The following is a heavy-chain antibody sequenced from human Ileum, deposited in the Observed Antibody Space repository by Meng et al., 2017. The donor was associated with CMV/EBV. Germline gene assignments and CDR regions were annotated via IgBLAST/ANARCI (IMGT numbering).Heavy chain of an antibody. J-gene: IGHJ4*02. D-gene: IGHD3-22*01. V-gene: IGHV3-48*04. CDR2: ISSSSSTI. Sequence: GGSLRLSCAASGFTVSSNEMNWVRQAPGKGLEWVSYISSSSSTIYYADSVKGRFTISRDDAKNSLYLQVNSLRADDTAVYYCARDLENSSGYYYSFGYWGQGTLVTVSS. CDR3: ARDLENSSGYYYSFGY. CDR1: GFTVSSNE.